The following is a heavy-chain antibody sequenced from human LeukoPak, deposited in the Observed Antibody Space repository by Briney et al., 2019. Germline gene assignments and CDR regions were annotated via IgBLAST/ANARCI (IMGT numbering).Heavy chain of an antibody. CDR3: AREDPGYSYGHGAFDI. V-gene: IGHV4-59*01. CDR2: IYYSGST. J-gene: IGHJ3*02. CDR1: GGSISSYY. Sequence: SETLSLTCTVSGGSISSYYWSWIRQPPGKGLEWIGYIYYSGSTNYNPSLKSRVTISVDTSKNQFSLKLSSVTAADTAVYYCAREDPGYSYGHGAFDIWGQGTMVTVSS. D-gene: IGHD5-18*01.